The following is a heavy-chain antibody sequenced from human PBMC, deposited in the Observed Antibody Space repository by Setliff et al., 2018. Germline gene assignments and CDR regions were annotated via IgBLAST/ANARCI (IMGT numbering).Heavy chain of an antibody. D-gene: IGHD3-10*01. J-gene: IGHJ4*02. CDR1: GGSISSYY. CDR3: ARVDYGSGSYPSD. V-gene: IGHV4-59*04. CDR2: IYYSGTA. Sequence: SETLSLTCTVSGGSISSYYWSWIRQPPGKGLEWIGSIYYSGTAYYNPSLESRVTMFVDTSKNQFSLRLNSVTAADTAVYYCARVDYGSGSYPSDWGQGALVTVSS.